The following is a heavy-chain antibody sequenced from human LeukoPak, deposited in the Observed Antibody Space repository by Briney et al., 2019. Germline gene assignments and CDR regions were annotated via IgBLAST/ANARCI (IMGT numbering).Heavy chain of an antibody. V-gene: IGHV3-11*06. D-gene: IGHD5-12*01. J-gene: IGHJ3*02. CDR2: ISSSSSYT. CDR3: ARDKSGYDAFDI. Sequence: GGSLRLCCAASGFTFSDYYMSWIRQAAGKGLEWVSYISSSSSYTNYADSVKGRFTISRDNAKNSLYLQMNSLRAEDTAVYYCARDKSGYDAFDIWGQGTMVTVSS. CDR1: GFTFSDYY.